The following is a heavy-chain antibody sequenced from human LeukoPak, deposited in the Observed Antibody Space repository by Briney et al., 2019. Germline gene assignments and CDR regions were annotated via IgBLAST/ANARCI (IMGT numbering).Heavy chain of an antibody. V-gene: IGHV4-39*01. J-gene: IGHJ4*02. CDR3: ARPLDVAGSFDY. Sequence: SETLSLTCTVSGGSISSSSYYWGWIRQPPGKGLEWIGSIYYSGSTYYNPSLKSRVTISVDTSKNQFSLKLGSVTAADTAVYYCARPLDVAGSFDYWGQGTLVTVSS. D-gene: IGHD6-19*01. CDR1: GGSISSSSYY. CDR2: IYYSGST.